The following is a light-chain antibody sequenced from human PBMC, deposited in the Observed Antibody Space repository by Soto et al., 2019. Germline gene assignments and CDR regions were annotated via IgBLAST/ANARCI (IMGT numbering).Light chain of an antibody. V-gene: IGLV4-69*01. J-gene: IGLJ2*01. Sequence: QSVLTQSPSASASLGASVKLTRTLSSGHSSYAIAWHQQQPEKGPRYLMNLNSDGSHIKGDGIPDRFSGSSSGTERYLTISSLQSEDEADYYCQTWGTGMGVFGGGTKLTVL. CDR2: LNSDGSH. CDR3: QTWGTGMGV. CDR1: SGHSSYA.